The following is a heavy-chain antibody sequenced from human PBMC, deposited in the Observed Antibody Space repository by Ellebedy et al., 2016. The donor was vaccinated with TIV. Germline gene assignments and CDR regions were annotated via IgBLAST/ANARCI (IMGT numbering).Heavy chain of an antibody. CDR3: AREGSGFDY. Sequence: GESLKISCAASGFTFSTYGMNWVRQAPGKGLEWVSSISSSSTFIFYADSVKGRFTISRDNAKNSLSLQINSLRAEDTAVYYCAREGSGFDYWGQGTLVTVSS. CDR1: GFTFSTYG. V-gene: IGHV3-21*01. CDR2: ISSSSTFI. D-gene: IGHD3-10*01. J-gene: IGHJ4*02.